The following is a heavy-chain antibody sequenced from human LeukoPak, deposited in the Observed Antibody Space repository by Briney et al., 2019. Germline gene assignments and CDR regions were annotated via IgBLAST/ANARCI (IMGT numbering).Heavy chain of an antibody. CDR1: GFTFGDYA. Sequence: GGSLRLSCTASGFTFGDYATSWVRQAPGKGLEWVGFIRSKAYGGTTEYAASVKGRFTISRDDSKSIAYLQMNSLKTEDTAVYYCARYDSSGHDAFDIWGQGTMVTVSS. CDR2: IRSKAYGGTT. J-gene: IGHJ3*02. D-gene: IGHD3-22*01. CDR3: ARYDSSGHDAFDI. V-gene: IGHV3-49*04.